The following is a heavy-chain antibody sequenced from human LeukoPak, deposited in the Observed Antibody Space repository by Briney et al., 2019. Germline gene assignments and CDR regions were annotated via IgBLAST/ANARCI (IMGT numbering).Heavy chain of an antibody. CDR2: IGYDGSKK. J-gene: IGHJ5*02. CDR1: GFTFSSYG. V-gene: IGHV3-30*02. CDR3: ARDLGGTYYIAH. D-gene: IGHD1-26*01. Sequence: PGGSLRLSCAASGFTFSSYGMHWVRQAPGEGLEWVAYIGYDGSKKYYSDSVKGRFTISRDNSKNTVHLQMNSLRAADTALYFCARDLGGTYYIAHWGQGPRVTVSS.